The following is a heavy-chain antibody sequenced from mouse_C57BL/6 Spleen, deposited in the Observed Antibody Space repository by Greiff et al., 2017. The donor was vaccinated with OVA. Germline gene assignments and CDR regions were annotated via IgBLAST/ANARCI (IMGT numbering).Heavy chain of an antibody. Sequence: VQLQQSGAELAKPGASVKLSCKASGYTFTSYWMHWVTQRPGQGLEWIGYITPSSGYTKYNQPSKDTATLTADQSSSPASMQLSSLTYEDSAVYYCARAGNYDGYSRYCDDWGQGTTLTVSS. CDR1: GYTFTSYW. CDR2: ITPSSGYT. D-gene: IGHD2-3*01. V-gene: IGHV1-7*01. J-gene: IGHJ2*01. CDR3: ARAGNYDGYSRYCDD.